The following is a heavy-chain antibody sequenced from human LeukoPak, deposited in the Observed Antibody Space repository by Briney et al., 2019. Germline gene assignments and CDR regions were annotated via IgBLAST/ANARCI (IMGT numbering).Heavy chain of an antibody. CDR1: GGSFSGYY. D-gene: IGHD1-26*01. Sequence: SETLSLTCAVYGGSFSGYYWSWIRQPPGKGLEWIGEINHSGSTNYNPSLKSRVTISVDTSKNQFSLKLSSVTAADTAVYYCARVGGSYVGNWGQGTLVTVSS. J-gene: IGHJ4*02. CDR3: ARVGGSYVGN. CDR2: INHSGST. V-gene: IGHV4-34*01.